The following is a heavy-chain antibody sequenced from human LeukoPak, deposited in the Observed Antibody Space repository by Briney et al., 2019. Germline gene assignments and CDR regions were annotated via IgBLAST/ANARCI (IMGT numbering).Heavy chain of an antibody. Sequence: GSLRLSCAASGFTVRSNYMSGVRQAPGKGREWVSVIYSGGSTYYAVSVKGRFTISSDNSKQTLYLPMNSLRAEDTDVYYCVREGLLYSGSPQYFDYWGQGPLVPVSS. CDR3: VREGLLYSGSPQYFDY. CDR1: GFTVRSNY. D-gene: IGHD1-26*01. V-gene: IGHV3-66*01. CDR2: IYSGGST. J-gene: IGHJ4*02.